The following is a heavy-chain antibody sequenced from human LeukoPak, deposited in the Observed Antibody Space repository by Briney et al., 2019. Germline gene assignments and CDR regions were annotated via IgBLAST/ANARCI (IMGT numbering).Heavy chain of an antibody. CDR1: GFTSCNYY. V-gene: IGHV3-11*04. CDR2: ISASGETT. Sequence: GGSLRLSSVVSGFTSCNYYMTWMRQAPGKGLEWVSYISASGETTYYGDSVRGRLTISRDNAKNSLYLDMNTLKAEDTAVYYCASGLSWGILSYFDYWGQGTLVTVSS. J-gene: IGHJ4*02. CDR3: ASGLSWGILSYFDY. D-gene: IGHD6-13*01.